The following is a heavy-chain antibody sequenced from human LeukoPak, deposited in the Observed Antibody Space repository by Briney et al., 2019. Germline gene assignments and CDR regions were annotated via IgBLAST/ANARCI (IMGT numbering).Heavy chain of an antibody. CDR3: ARASPHCSGGSCYPTYYYYMDV. V-gene: IGHV3-21*01. J-gene: IGHJ6*03. D-gene: IGHD2-15*01. Sequence: GGSLRLSCAASGFTFSTYSMNWVRQAPGKGLEWVSSISSSSSYIYYADSVKGRFTISRDNAKNSLYLQMNSLRAEDTAVYYCARASPHCSGGSCYPTYYYYMDVWGKGTTVTVSS. CDR1: GFTFSTYS. CDR2: ISSSSSYI.